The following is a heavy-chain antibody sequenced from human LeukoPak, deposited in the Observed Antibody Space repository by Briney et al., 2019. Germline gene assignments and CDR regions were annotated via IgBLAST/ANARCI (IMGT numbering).Heavy chain of an antibody. D-gene: IGHD3-3*01. CDR2: IIPIFGTA. CDR3: ARGGIMVIINYYGMDV. CDR1: GGTFISYA. J-gene: IGHJ6*02. V-gene: IGHV1-69*13. Sequence: ASVKVSCKASGGTFISYAISWVRQAPGQGLEWMGGIIPIFGTANYAQKFQGRVTITADESTSTAYMELSSLRSEDTAVYYCARGGIMVIINYYGMDVWGQGTTVTVSS.